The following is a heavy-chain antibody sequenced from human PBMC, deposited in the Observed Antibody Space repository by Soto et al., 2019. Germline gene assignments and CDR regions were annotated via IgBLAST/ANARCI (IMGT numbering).Heavy chain of an antibody. CDR2: ISYDGSNK. D-gene: IGHD3-22*01. Sequence: QVQLVESGGGVVQPGRSLRLSCAASGFTFSSYGMHWVRQAPGKGLEWVAVISYDGSNKYYADSVKGRFTISRDNSKNTLYLQMNSLRAEDTAVYYCAKDSSSGYPIPADFDCWGQGTLVTVSS. V-gene: IGHV3-30*18. CDR3: AKDSSSGYPIPADFDC. J-gene: IGHJ4*02. CDR1: GFTFSSYG.